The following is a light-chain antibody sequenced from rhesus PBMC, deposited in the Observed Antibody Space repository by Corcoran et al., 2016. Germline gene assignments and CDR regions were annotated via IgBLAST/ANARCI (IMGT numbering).Light chain of an antibody. CDR3: QQDNSAPLT. J-gene: IGKJ4*01. V-gene: IGKV1-37*01. CDR2: YAS. Sequence: DIQMTQSPSSLSASVGDTVTITCRASQGISSYLAWYQQKPGKAHKPLISYASNLESGVPSRFSGSGSGTEFTLTISSLEPEDFATYYCQQDNSAPLTFGGGTKVEIK. CDR1: QGISSY.